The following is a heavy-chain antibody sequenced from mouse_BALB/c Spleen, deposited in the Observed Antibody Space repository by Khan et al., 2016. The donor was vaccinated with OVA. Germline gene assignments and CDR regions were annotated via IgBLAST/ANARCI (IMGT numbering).Heavy chain of an antibody. CDR1: GFSLTNYG. J-gene: IGHJ4*01. CDR3: ARQPYYHYYIMDY. D-gene: IGHD2-10*01. CDR2: IWSDGST. Sequence: QVQLKESGPGLVAPSQSLSITCTISGFSLTNYGVHWVRQPPGKGLEWLVVIWSDGSTTYNSTLKSRLSISKDNSKSQVFLKMHRLQTDDTAMYFGARQPYYHYYIMDYWGQGTSVTVSS. V-gene: IGHV2-6-1*01.